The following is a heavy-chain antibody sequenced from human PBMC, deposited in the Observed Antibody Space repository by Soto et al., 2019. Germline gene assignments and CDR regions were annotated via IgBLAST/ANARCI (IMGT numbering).Heavy chain of an antibody. Sequence: QVQLQESGPGLVVPSGTLSLNCGVSGGSMRNDDWWSWVRQTPGKGLEWIGEISHYGKTNYNPSRTSRVTRSIDTSKNQLSLEVRSLTAADTAIYYCARNGNCKGGVCWVGWFDPWGQGILVTVSS. J-gene: IGHJ5*02. D-gene: IGHD2-21*02. CDR2: ISHYGKT. CDR3: ARNGNCKGGVCWVGWFDP. V-gene: IGHV4-4*02. CDR1: GGSMRNDDW.